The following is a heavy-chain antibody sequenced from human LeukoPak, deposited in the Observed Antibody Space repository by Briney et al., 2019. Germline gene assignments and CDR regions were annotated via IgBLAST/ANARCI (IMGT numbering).Heavy chain of an antibody. D-gene: IGHD3-9*01. J-gene: IGHJ5*02. CDR3: AKDRGYYDISNWFDP. CDR1: GFTFSSYG. Sequence: PGRSLRLSCAASGFTFSSYGMHWVRQAPGKGLEWVAVISYDGSNKYYADSVKGRFTISRDNSKNTLYLQMNSLRAEDTAVYYCAKDRGYYDISNWFDPWGQGTLVTVSS. CDR2: ISYDGSNK. V-gene: IGHV3-30*18.